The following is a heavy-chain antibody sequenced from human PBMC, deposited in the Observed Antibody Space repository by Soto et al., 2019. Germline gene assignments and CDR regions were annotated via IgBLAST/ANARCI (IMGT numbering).Heavy chain of an antibody. V-gene: IGHV3-30-3*01. CDR1: GFTFSSFV. D-gene: IGHD3-22*01. CDR2: ISYDGSNK. J-gene: IGHJ3*02. CDR3: ARDCPGIMIVDAFDI. Sequence: QVQLVESGGGVVQPGRSLRLSCAASGFTFSSFVMHWVRQAPGKGLECVAVISYDGSNKHYADSVKGRFTISRDNSKNTLFLQMNSLRTEETAVYYCARDCPGIMIVDAFDIWGQGTMVTVSS.